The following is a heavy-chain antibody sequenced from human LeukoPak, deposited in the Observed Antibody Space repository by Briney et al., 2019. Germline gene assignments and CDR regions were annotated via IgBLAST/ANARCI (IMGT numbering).Heavy chain of an antibody. Sequence: GGSLRLSCTASGFTFGDYAMSWVRQAPGKGLEWVGFIRSKAYGGTTEYAASVKGRFTISRDDSKSIAYLQMNSLKTEDTAVYYCTGDGYSPYYFDYWGQGTLVTVSS. CDR2: IRSKAYGGTT. CDR3: TGDGYSPYYFDY. J-gene: IGHJ4*02. D-gene: IGHD5-24*01. V-gene: IGHV3-49*04. CDR1: GFTFGDYA.